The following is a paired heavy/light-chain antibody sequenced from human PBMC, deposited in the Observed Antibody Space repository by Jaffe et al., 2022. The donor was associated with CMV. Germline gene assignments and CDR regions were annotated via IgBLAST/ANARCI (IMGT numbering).Heavy chain of an antibody. Sequence: QVQLVQSGAEVKEPGASVKVSCKTSGYTFTGYYIHWVRQAPGQGLEWMGWINSNSGGTKYAQKFQDRVTMTRDTSISTAYMELSSLKSDDTAVYYCASGKYVDYIIDYWGQGTLVNVSS. CDR2: INSNSGGT. CDR3: ASGKYVDYIIDY. CDR1: GYTFTGYY. V-gene: IGHV1-2*02. D-gene: IGHD4-17*01. J-gene: IGHJ4*02.
Light chain of an antibody. CDR3: QQYDNWRGYI. CDR2: GAS. CDR1: QNISSR. J-gene: IGKJ2*01. Sequence: EIVMTQSPATLSVSPGERATLSCRASQNISSRLAWYQQKPGQAPRLLIYGASTRATGIPARFSGSGSGTEFTLTISSLQSEDLAVYYCQQYDNWRGYIFGQGTKLEIK. V-gene: IGKV3-15*01.